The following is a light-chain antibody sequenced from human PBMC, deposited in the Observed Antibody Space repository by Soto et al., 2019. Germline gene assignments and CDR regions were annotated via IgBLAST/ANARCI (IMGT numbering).Light chain of an antibody. CDR1: KNDVGFYDF. CDR3: KSYAGSNRYV. Sequence: QSVLTQPPSASGSPGQSVTISCTGTKNDVGFYDFVSWYQHHPGKAPRLIIYEVVQRPSGVPDRFSGSKSGNTASLTFSGLQAADEADYFCKSYAGSNRYVLGSGTKVTVL. V-gene: IGLV2-8*01. J-gene: IGLJ1*01. CDR2: EVV.